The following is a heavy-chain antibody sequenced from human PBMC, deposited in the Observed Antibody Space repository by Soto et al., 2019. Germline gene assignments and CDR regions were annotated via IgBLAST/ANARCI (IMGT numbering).Heavy chain of an antibody. CDR3: ARDASSGWYAFDY. Sequence: QVQLVQSGAEVKKPGSSVKVSCKASGGTFSSYAISWVRQAPGQGLEWMGGVSPIFGTANYAQKFQGRVTITADESTSTAYMELSSVRSEDTAVYYCARDASSGWYAFDYWGQGTLVTVSS. D-gene: IGHD6-19*01. J-gene: IGHJ4*02. CDR1: GGTFSSYA. CDR2: VSPIFGTA. V-gene: IGHV1-69*12.